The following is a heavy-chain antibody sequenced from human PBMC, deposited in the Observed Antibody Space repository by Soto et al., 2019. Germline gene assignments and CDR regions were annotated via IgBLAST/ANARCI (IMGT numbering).Heavy chain of an antibody. CDR2: IKSKTDGGTT. D-gene: IGHD5-18*01. J-gene: IGHJ2*01. CDR1: GFTFSNAW. Sequence: GGSLRLSCAASGFTFSNAWMNWIRQAPGKGLEWVGRIKSKTDGGTTDYAAPVKGRFTISRDDSKNTLYLQMNSLKTEDTAVYYCTTVFTAILRYFDLWGRGTLVTVSS. CDR3: TTVFTAILRYFDL. V-gene: IGHV3-15*07.